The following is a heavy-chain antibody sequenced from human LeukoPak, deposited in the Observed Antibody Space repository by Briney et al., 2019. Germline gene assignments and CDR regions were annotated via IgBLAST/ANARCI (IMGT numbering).Heavy chain of an antibody. V-gene: IGHV4-61*01. CDR1: VRSLSSGCSY. CDR3: AAGCGGNSNLAYYYYMDI. Sequence: PSETLSLICTVSVRSLSSGCSYWSWSRQPPGKAPEWIGSIYYSGSTNYNPSLMSRVTISVDTSKNQFSLKLSSVTAADTAVYYCAAGCGGNSNLAYYYYMDIWGKGTTATVSS. J-gene: IGHJ6*03. D-gene: IGHD4-23*01. CDR2: IYYSGST.